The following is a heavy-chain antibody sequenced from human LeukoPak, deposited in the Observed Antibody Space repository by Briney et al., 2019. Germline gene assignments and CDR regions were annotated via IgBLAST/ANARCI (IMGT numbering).Heavy chain of an antibody. V-gene: IGHV4-39*07. J-gene: IGHJ4*02. D-gene: IGHD3-3*01. CDR3: ARVGSGLNLYYFDY. CDR1: GGSISSSSYY. Sequence: SETLSLTCTVSGGSISSSSYYWGWIRQPPGKGLEWIGSIYYSGSTYYNPSLKSRVTISVDTSKNQFSLKLSSVTAADTAVYYCARVGSGLNLYYFDYWGQGILVTVSS. CDR2: IYYSGST.